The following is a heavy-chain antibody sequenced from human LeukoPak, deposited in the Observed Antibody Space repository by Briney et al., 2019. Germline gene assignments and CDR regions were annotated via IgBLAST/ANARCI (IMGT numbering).Heavy chain of an antibody. J-gene: IGHJ4*02. Sequence: PGGSLRLSCAASGFTFSRYGMTWVRQAPGKGLEWVSTISDTGDSTYYADSVKGRFTISRDNSENTLYLQMNGLRAEDTVIYFCATGAYCDHWGQGTLVTVSS. CDR2: ISDTGDST. CDR1: GFTFSRYG. V-gene: IGHV3-23*01. CDR3: ATGAYCDH.